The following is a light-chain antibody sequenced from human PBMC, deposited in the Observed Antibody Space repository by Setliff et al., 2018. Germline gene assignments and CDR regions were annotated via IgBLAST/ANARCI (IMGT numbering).Light chain of an antibody. V-gene: IGLV2-14*03. J-gene: IGLJ1*01. CDR1: SSDVGGFHY. CDR2: DVT. CDR3: SAYTSSSTYV. Sequence: QSALAQPHSVSGSPGQSVTISCTGTSSDVGGFHYVSWYQQHPGKTPKLLIFDVTKRPSGVSDRFSGSKSGNTASLTISGLQAEDEADYYCSAYTSSSTYVFGTGTKVTVL.